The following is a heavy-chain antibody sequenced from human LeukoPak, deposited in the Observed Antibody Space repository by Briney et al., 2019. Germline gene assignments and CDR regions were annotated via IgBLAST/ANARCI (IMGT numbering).Heavy chain of an antibody. CDR3: AGESFDI. CDR2: ISKDGSMK. J-gene: IGHJ3*02. CDR1: GFTFSNYA. V-gene: IGHV3-30*04. Sequence: GGSLRLSCAASGFTFSNYAMDWVRQALGKGLEWVAVISKDGSMKYYADSVQGRFTVSRDNSENTLHLQMNSLKTEDTAVYYCAGESFDIWGQGTMVTVSS.